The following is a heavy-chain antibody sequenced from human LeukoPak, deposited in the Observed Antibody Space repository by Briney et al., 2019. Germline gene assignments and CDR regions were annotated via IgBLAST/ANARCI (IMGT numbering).Heavy chain of an antibody. CDR1: GFTFSSYA. V-gene: IGHV3-30-3*01. D-gene: IGHD3-10*01. J-gene: IGHJ6*02. Sequence: PGRSLRLSCAASGFTFSSYAMHWVRQAPGKGLEWVAVISYDGSNKYYADSVKGRFTISRGNSKNTLYLQMNSLRAEDTAVYYCARDQGRGGRYYYYGMDVWGQGTTVTVSS. CDR3: ARDQGRGGRYYYYGMDV. CDR2: ISYDGSNK.